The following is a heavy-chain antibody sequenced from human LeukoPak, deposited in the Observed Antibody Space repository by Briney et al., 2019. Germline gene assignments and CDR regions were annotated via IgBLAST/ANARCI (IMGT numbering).Heavy chain of an antibody. Sequence: ASVKVSCKASGYTFTGYYLHWVRQAPGQGLEWMGWINANSGDTNYAQKFQGGVTMTRDTSISTAYMELSRLTSDDTAVYYCARDRATSFGLSFDYWGQGTLVTVSS. D-gene: IGHD5-24*01. CDR1: GYTFTGYY. CDR2: INANSGDT. J-gene: IGHJ4*02. CDR3: ARDRATSFGLSFDY. V-gene: IGHV1-2*02.